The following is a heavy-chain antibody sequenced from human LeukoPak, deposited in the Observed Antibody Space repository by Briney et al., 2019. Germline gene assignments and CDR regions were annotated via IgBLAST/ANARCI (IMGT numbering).Heavy chain of an antibody. CDR2: IWYDGSNK. D-gene: IGHD6-19*01. CDR3: AKDRAHYSSGWRGFFDY. J-gene: IGHJ4*02. Sequence: PGRSLRLSGAASGFTFSSYGMHWVRQAPGKGLEWVAVIWYDGSNKYYADSVKGRFTISRDNSKNTLYLQMNSLRAEDTAVYYCAKDRAHYSSGWRGFFDYWGQGTLVTVSS. V-gene: IGHV3-33*06. CDR1: GFTFSSYG.